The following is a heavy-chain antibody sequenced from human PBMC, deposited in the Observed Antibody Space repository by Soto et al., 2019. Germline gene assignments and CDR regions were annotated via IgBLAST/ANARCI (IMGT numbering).Heavy chain of an antibody. CDR2: ISSSSSYI. D-gene: IGHD3-9*01. CDR1: GFTFSSYS. CDR3: ARAHEDYDILTGYWEVYYYYGMDV. Sequence: ESGGGLVKPGGSLRLSCAASGFTFSSYSMNWVRQAPGKGLEWVSSISSSSSYIYYADSVKGRFTISRDNAKNSLYLQMNSLRAEDTAVYYCARAHEDYDILTGYWEVYYYYGMDVWGQGTTVTVSS. V-gene: IGHV3-21*01. J-gene: IGHJ6*02.